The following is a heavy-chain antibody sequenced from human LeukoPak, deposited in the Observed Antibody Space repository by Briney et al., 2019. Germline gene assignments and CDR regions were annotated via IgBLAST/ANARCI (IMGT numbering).Heavy chain of an antibody. V-gene: IGHV3-53*01. CDR1: GFTVSSNS. Sequence: GGSLRLSCTVSGFTVSSNSMSWVRQAPGKGLEWVSFIYSDNTHYSDSVKGRFTISRDNSKNTLYLQMNSLRAEDTAVYYCARFMDTAMAIFDYWGQGTLVTVSS. D-gene: IGHD5-18*01. CDR2: IYSDNT. J-gene: IGHJ4*02. CDR3: ARFMDTAMAIFDY.